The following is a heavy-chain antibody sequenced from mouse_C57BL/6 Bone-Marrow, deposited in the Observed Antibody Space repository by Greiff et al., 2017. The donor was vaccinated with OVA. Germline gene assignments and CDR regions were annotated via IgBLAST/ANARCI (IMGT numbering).Heavy chain of an antibody. D-gene: IGHD2-5*01. CDR1: GFTFSDYG. CDR3: ARRDSNYVAWFAY. J-gene: IGHJ3*01. CDR2: ISSGSSTI. V-gene: IGHV5-17*01. Sequence: EVMLVESGGGLVKPGGSLKLSCAASGFTFSDYGMHWVRQAPEKGLEWVAYISSGSSTIYYADTVKGRFTISRDNAKNTLFLQMTSLRSEDTAMYYCARRDSNYVAWFAYWVQGTLVTVSA.